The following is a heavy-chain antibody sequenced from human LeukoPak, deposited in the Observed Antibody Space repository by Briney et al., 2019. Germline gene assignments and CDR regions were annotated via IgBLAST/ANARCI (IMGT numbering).Heavy chain of an antibody. CDR2: ISSSSSYI. CDR1: RFTFSNYW. V-gene: IGHV3-21*04. D-gene: IGHD1-26*01. Sequence: GGSLRLSCVASRFTFSNYWMTWVRQAPGKGLEWVSSISSSSSYIYYADSVKGRFTISRDNAKNSLYLQMNSLRAEDTAVYYCAKVLGATLSYFDYWGQGTLVTVSS. J-gene: IGHJ4*02. CDR3: AKVLGATLSYFDY.